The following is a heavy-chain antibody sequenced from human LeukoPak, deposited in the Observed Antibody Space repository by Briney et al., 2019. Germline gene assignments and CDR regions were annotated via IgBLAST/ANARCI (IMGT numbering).Heavy chain of an antibody. V-gene: IGHV4-34*01. Sequence: SETLSLTCAVYGGSFSGYYWSWIRQPPGKGLEWIGEINHSGSTNYNPSLKSRVTISVDTSKNQFSLKLSSVTAADTAVYYCAATSGYVHYYYMDVWGKGTTVTVSS. D-gene: IGHD5-12*01. CDR3: AATSGYVHYYYMDV. CDR1: GGSFSGYY. CDR2: INHSGST. J-gene: IGHJ6*03.